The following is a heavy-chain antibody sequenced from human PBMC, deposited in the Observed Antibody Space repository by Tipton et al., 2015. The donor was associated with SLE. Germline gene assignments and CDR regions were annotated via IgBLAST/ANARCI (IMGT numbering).Heavy chain of an antibody. D-gene: IGHD3-10*01. J-gene: IGHJ4*02. CDR2: ISANSGGT. Sequence: QLVQSGPEVKKPGSSVKVSCKASGGTFSSYAISWVRQAPGQGLEWMGWISANSGGTNYAQKFQGRVTMTRDTSISTAYMELSRLRSDDTAVYYCARDGSGLPDYWGQGTLVTVSS. CDR3: ARDGSGLPDY. V-gene: IGHV1-2*02. CDR1: GGTFSSYA.